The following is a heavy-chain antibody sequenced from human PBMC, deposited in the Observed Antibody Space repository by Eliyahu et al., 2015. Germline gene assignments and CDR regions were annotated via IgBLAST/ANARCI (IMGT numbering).Heavy chain of an antibody. V-gene: IGHV3-48*03. CDR3: ARLTTQGFDY. CDR1: GFTFSSYE. CDR2: ISRRSTTI. D-gene: IGHD4-11*01. Sequence: EVQLVQSGGGSVQPGGSLRLSCAASGFTFSSYEMNWVRQAPGKGLEWVSYISRRSTTIYYSDSVKGRFTISRDNAKNSLYLQMNSLRAEDTAVYYCARLTTQGFDYWGQGALVTVSS. J-gene: IGHJ4*02.